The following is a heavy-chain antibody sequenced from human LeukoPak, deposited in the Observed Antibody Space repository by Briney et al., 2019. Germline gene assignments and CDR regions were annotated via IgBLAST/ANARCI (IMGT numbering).Heavy chain of an antibody. CDR2: ISYDGSNE. V-gene: IGHV3-33*01. J-gene: IGHJ4*02. CDR1: GFTFSRYG. CDR3: ARDLWGSSNSRYLDS. D-gene: IGHD3-16*01. Sequence: PGRSLRLSCAASGFTFSRYGMHWVRQAPGKGLEWVSLISYDGSNEYYADSVKGRFTISRDNSKNTHYLQMNSLIAEDTAVYYCARDLWGSSNSRYLDSWGQGTLVTVSS.